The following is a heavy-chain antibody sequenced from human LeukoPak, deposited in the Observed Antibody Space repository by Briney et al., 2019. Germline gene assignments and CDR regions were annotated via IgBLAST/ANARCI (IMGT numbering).Heavy chain of an antibody. D-gene: IGHD3-22*01. Sequence: PGGSLRLSCAAPGFIFNNYGLVWVRQAPGKGREWVSAISNDGGGTTYADFVKGRFSVSRDNSKNTLFLQMNSLRAEDTALYYCAKGSSGYFFDLWGQGTLVTVSS. J-gene: IGHJ4*02. V-gene: IGHV3-23*01. CDR1: GFIFNNYG. CDR2: ISNDGGGT. CDR3: AKGSSGYFFDL.